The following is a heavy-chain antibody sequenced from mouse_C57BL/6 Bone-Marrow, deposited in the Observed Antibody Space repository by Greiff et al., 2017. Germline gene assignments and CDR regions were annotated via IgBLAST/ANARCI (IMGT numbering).Heavy chain of an antibody. Sequence: VQLQQSGAELVRPGASVKLSCTASGFNIKDDYMHWVKQRPEQGLEWIGWTDPENGDTEYASKFQGQATITADTSSNTAYLPLRSLTSEDTAVYYCTTRWLLRGAYWGQGTLVTVSA. CDR3: TTRWLLRGAY. D-gene: IGHD2-3*01. V-gene: IGHV14-4*01. CDR2: TDPENGDT. J-gene: IGHJ3*01. CDR1: GFNIKDDY.